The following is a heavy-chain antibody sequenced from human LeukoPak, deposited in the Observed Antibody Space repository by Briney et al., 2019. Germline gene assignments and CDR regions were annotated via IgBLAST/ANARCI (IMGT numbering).Heavy chain of an antibody. CDR3: ARRQAVATLGEFDY. CDR2: IYPGDSET. V-gene: IGHV5-51*01. D-gene: IGHD5-12*01. Sequence: GESLKISCKASGYSFISYWIGWVRQMPGKGLEWMGIIYPGDSETRYSPSFQGQVTISADKSISTAYLQWSSLKASDTAMYYCARRQAVATLGEFDYWGQGTLVTVSS. CDR1: GYSFISYW. J-gene: IGHJ4*02.